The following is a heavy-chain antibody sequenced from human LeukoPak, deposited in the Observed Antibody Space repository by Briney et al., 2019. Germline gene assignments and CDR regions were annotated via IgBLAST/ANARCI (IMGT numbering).Heavy chain of an antibody. D-gene: IGHD4-17*01. CDR2: IYYSGST. Sequence: SETLSLTCTVSGGSISSYYWSWIRQPPGKGLEWNGYIYYSGSTNYNPSLKSRVTISVDTSKNQFSLKLSSVTAADTAVYYCARGYGDPPRFDYWGQGTLVTVSS. J-gene: IGHJ4*02. CDR3: ARGYGDPPRFDY. V-gene: IGHV4-59*01. CDR1: GGSISSYY.